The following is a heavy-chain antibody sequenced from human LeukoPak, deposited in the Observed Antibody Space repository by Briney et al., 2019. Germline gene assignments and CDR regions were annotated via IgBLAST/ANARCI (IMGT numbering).Heavy chain of an antibody. Sequence: SETLSLTCTVSGGSVSSGSYYWSWIRQPPGKGLEWIGYIYYSGRTNYNPSLESRVTISVDTSKNQFSLNLSSVTTADTAVYYCARDGEAGTLEIDYWGQGTLVTVSP. CDR2: IYYSGRT. J-gene: IGHJ4*02. CDR3: ARDGEAGTLEIDY. CDR1: GGSVSSGSYY. V-gene: IGHV4-61*01. D-gene: IGHD1/OR15-1a*01.